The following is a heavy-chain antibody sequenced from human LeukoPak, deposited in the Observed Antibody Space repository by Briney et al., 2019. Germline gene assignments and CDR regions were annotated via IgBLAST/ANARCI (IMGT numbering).Heavy chain of an antibody. D-gene: IGHD3-9*01. CDR1: GGSIGSGDYY. CDR3: ASRDILTGYGH. J-gene: IGHJ1*01. Sequence: PSETLSLTCTVSGGSIGSGDYYWSWIRQPPGKGLEWIGYIYYSGSTYYNPSLKSRVTISVDTSKNQFSLKLSSVTAADTAVYYCASRDILTGYGHWGQGTLVTVSS. CDR2: IYYSGST. V-gene: IGHV4-30-4*01.